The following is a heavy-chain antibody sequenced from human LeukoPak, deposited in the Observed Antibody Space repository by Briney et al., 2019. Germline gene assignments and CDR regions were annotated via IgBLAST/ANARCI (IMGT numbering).Heavy chain of an antibody. Sequence: GGSLRLSCAASGFTFSRHWMYWVRQAPGKGLVWVSRIMSDGSRTSYADSVKGRCTISRDNAKNTLYLQMNSLRAEDTAVNYCTRGYSPTPGDYWGQGTLVTVSS. D-gene: IGHD2-15*01. V-gene: IGHV3-74*01. CDR2: IMSDGSRT. J-gene: IGHJ4*02. CDR1: GFTFSRHW. CDR3: TRGYSPTPGDY.